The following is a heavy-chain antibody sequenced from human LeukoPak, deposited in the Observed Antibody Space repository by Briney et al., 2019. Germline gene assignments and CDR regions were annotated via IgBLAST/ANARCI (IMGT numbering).Heavy chain of an antibody. Sequence: PGGSLRLSCAASGFTFSSYTMNGVRRAPGKGLEWVSSISRSNIYKYYADSVKGRFTISRDNAKNSLYLQMNSLRAEDTAVYYCARLAAVAVNDYYYYMDVWGKGTTVTVSS. CDR2: ISRSNIYK. J-gene: IGHJ6*03. D-gene: IGHD6-19*01. CDR1: GFTFSSYT. V-gene: IGHV3-21*01. CDR3: ARLAAVAVNDYYYYMDV.